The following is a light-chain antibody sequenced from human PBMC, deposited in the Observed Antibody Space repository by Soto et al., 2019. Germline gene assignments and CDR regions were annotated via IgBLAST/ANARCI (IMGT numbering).Light chain of an antibody. CDR1: SSNIGSNT. Sequence: QSVLTQPPSASGTPGQRVTISCSGSSSNIGSNTVNWYQQLPGTAPKLLIYSNNQRPSGVPDRFSGSKSGTSASLAISGLQSEDEADYYGAAWDDSLNAYVFGTGTKLTVL. CDR3: AAWDDSLNAYV. V-gene: IGLV1-44*01. CDR2: SNN. J-gene: IGLJ1*01.